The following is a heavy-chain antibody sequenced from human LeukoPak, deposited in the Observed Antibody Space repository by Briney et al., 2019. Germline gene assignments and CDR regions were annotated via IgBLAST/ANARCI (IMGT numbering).Heavy chain of an antibody. CDR3: ARDSAPVRTSWYFDL. CDR2: YYSGNT. Sequence: SETLSLTCTVSGDSLCTHFWTWIRHPPGKALEWIGYYSGNTNYNPTTYNPSLRSRVTISADTSKNQFFLKVWSVPAEDTAVYYCARDSAPVRTSWYFDLWGRGALVTVSS. J-gene: IGHJ2*01. CDR1: GDSLCTHF. V-gene: IGHV4-59*11. D-gene: IGHD1-14*01.